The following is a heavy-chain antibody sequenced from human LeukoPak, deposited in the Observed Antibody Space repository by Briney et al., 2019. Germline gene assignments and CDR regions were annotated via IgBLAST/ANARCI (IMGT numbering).Heavy chain of an antibody. D-gene: IGHD6-13*01. CDR3: ARGIADPYSFDS. CDR1: GGSVSSGSYY. J-gene: IGHJ4*02. Sequence: TSETLSLTCTVSGGSVSSGSYYWSWIRQPPGKGLEWIGYIYYSGSTNYNPSLKSRVTISVDTSKNQFSLKLSSVTAADTAVYYCARGIADPYSFDSWGQGILVTVSS. CDR2: IYYSGST. V-gene: IGHV4-61*01.